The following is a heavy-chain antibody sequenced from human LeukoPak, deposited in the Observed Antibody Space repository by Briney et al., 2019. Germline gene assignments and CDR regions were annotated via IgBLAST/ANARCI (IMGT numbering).Heavy chain of an antibody. D-gene: IGHD5-18*01. CDR1: GFTFSSYG. V-gene: IGHV3-30*18. Sequence: PGRSLRLSCAASGFTFSSYGMHWVRQAPGKGLEWVAVISYDGSNKYYADSVKGRFTISRDNSKNTLYLQMNSLRAEDTAVYYCAKDWYGYSYGYADYWGQGTLVTVSS. J-gene: IGHJ4*02. CDR3: AKDWYGYSYGYADY. CDR2: ISYDGSNK.